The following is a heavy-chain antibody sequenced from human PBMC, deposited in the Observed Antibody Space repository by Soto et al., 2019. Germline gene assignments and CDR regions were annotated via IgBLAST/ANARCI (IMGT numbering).Heavy chain of an antibody. J-gene: IGHJ6*02. D-gene: IGHD2-21*02. CDR1: GGSFSGYY. Sequence: PSETLSLNCAVYGGSFSGYYWTWIRQPPGKGLEWIGEINHSGTINFNPSLKSRLTISLDTSKKHFSLKLSSVTDADTAAYYCARADRTLVTSYSLDVWGQGTTVTVSS. V-gene: IGHV4-34*01. CDR2: INHSGTI. CDR3: ARADRTLVTSYSLDV.